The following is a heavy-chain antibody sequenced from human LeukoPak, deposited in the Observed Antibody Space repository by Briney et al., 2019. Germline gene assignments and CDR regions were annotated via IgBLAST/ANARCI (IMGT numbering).Heavy chain of an antibody. CDR2: ISYDGSNK. V-gene: IGHV3-30-3*01. Sequence: GGSLRLSCAASGFTFSNAWMSWVRQAPGEGLEWVALISYDGSNKYYADSVKGRFTISRDNSKNTLYLQMNSLRPEDTAVYYCARDHGYGDYGLDYWGQGTLVTVSS. D-gene: IGHD4-17*01. CDR1: GFTFSNAW. J-gene: IGHJ4*02. CDR3: ARDHGYGDYGLDY.